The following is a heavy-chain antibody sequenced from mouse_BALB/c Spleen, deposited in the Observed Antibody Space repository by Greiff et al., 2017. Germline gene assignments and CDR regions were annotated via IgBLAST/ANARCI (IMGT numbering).Heavy chain of an antibody. CDR2: INPYNGGT. CDR3: AREKAYYRYDEGGGLYAMDY. V-gene: IGHV1-18*01. CDR1: GYSFTGYT. Sequence: EVQLQQSGPELVKPGASMKISCKASGYSFTGYTMNWVKQSHGKNLEWIGLINPYNGGTSYNQKFKGKATLTVDKSSSTAYMELLSLTSEDSAVYYCAREKAYYRYDEGGGLYAMDYWGQGTSVTVSS. D-gene: IGHD2-14*01. J-gene: IGHJ4*01.